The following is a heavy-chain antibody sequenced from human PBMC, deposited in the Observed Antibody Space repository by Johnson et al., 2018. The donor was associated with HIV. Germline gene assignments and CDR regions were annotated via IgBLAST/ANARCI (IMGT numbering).Heavy chain of an antibody. CDR2: IYSGGST. Sequence: VQLVESGGGLIQPGVSLRLSCAASAFTVSSNYMSWVRQAPGKGLEWVSVIYSGGSTYYADSVKGRFTISRDNSKNTLYLQMNSLRAEDTAVYYCAREVRKAVAGNFDIWGQGTMVTVSS. J-gene: IGHJ3*02. D-gene: IGHD6-19*01. V-gene: IGHV3-53*01. CDR3: AREVRKAVAGNFDI. CDR1: AFTVSSNY.